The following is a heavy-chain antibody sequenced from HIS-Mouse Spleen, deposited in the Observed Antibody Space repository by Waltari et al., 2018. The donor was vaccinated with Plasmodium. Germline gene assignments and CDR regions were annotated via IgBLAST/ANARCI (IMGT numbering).Heavy chain of an antibody. CDR3: AKVAQGTRDAFDI. D-gene: IGHD2-8*01. CDR1: GFTFSSCG. Sequence: QVQLVESGGGVVQPGRSLRLSCAASGFTFSSCGLPSGRQAPGKGREWVAVIWYDGSNKYYADSVKGRFTISRDNSKNTLYLQMNSLRAEDTAVYYCAKVAQGTRDAFDIWGQGTMVTVSS. CDR2: IWYDGSNK. V-gene: IGHV3-33*06. J-gene: IGHJ3*02.